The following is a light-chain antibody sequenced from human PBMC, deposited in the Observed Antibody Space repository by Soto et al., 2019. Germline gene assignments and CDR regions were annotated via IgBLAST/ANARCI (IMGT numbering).Light chain of an antibody. Sequence: QSALTQPASVSGSPGQSITISCTGTSSDVGGYNYVSWYQQHPGKAPKLMIYEVSNRPSGVSNRFSGSKSGNTASRTISGLQAEDEADYYCSSYTSSSTQGFGGGTKLTVL. CDR3: SSYTSSSTQG. CDR2: EVS. CDR1: SSDVGGYNY. J-gene: IGLJ3*02. V-gene: IGLV2-14*01.